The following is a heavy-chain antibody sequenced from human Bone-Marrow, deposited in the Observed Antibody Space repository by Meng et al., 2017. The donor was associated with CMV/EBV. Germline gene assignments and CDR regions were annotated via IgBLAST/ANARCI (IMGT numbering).Heavy chain of an antibody. CDR3: AKPPAIYCSSTSCRGNYYGMDV. J-gene: IGHJ6*02. Sequence: GESLKISCAASGFTFSSYGMHWVRQAPGKGLEWVAFIRYDGSNKYYADSVKGRFTISRDNSKNTLYLQMNSLRAEDTAVYYCAKPPAIYCSSTSCRGNYYGMDVWGQGTTVTVSS. D-gene: IGHD2-2*01. CDR2: IRYDGSNK. CDR1: GFTFSSYG. V-gene: IGHV3-30*02.